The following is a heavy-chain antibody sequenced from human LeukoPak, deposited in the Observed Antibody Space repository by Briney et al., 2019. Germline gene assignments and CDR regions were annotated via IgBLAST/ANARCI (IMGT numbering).Heavy chain of an antibody. CDR1: GGSISSSSYY. V-gene: IGHV4-39*01. CDR2: IYYSGST. CDR3: ARVSSYYYYGMDV. Sequence: SETLSLTCTVSGGSISSSSYYWGWIRQPPGKGLERIGSIYYSGSTYYNPSLKSRVTISVDTSKNQFSLKLSSVTAADTAVYYCARVSSYYYYGMDVWGQGTTVTVSS. J-gene: IGHJ6*02.